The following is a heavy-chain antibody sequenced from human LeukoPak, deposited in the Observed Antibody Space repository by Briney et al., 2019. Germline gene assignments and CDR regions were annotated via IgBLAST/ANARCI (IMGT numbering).Heavy chain of an antibody. CDR1: GFTFDDYT. D-gene: IGHD6-19*01. V-gene: IGHV3-43*01. CDR3: AKGVAVAGWNWFDP. Sequence: QSGGSLRLSCAASGFTFDDYTMHWVRQAPGKGLGWVSLISWDGGSTYYADSVKGRFTISRDNSKNSLYLQMNSLRTEDTALYYCAKGVAVAGWNWFDPWGQGTLVTVSS. J-gene: IGHJ5*02. CDR2: ISWDGGST.